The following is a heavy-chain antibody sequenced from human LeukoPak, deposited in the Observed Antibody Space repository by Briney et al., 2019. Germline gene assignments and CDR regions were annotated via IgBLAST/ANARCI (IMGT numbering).Heavy chain of an antibody. V-gene: IGHV4-59*01. D-gene: IGHD6-13*01. CDR3: ARGVAVAGTGMSSRYYHGMDV. Sequence: SETLSLTCTVSGGSISSYYWSWIRQSPEKGLEWIGDIHYSGSTNHNPSLQRRVTISLDTSKHQFSLKLSSVSAADTAVYYCARGVAVAGTGMSSRYYHGMDVWGQGTTVTVSS. CDR1: GGSISSYY. J-gene: IGHJ6*02. CDR2: IHYSGST.